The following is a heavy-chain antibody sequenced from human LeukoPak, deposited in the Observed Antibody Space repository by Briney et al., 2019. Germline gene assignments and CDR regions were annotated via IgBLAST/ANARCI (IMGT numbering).Heavy chain of an antibody. Sequence: ASVKVSCKASGYTSTSYYMHWVRQAPGQGLEWMGIINPSGGSTSYAQKFQGRVTMTRDMSTSTVYMELSSLRSEDTAVYYCARGGIAAAGMSSWFDPWGQGTLVTVSS. D-gene: IGHD6-13*01. V-gene: IGHV1-46*01. CDR1: GYTSTSYY. J-gene: IGHJ5*02. CDR2: INPSGGST. CDR3: ARGGIAAAGMSSWFDP.